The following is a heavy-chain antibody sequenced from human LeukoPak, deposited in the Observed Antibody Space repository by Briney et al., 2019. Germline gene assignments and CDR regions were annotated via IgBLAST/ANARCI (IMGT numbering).Heavy chain of an antibody. D-gene: IGHD4-17*01. J-gene: IGHJ4*02. CDR2: ISSGSGTT. Sequence: PGGSLRLSCAASGFTFSSYSMNWVRQTPGKGLEWISYISSGSGTTYYGDSVQGRFITSRDNAKNSLHLQMNSLRDEDTGVYYCAKDRGNDYGVFDYWGQGTLVTVSS. V-gene: IGHV3-48*02. CDR3: AKDRGNDYGVFDY. CDR1: GFTFSSYS.